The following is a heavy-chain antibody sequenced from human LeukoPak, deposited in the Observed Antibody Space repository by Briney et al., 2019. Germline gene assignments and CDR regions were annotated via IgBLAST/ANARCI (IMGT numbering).Heavy chain of an antibody. V-gene: IGHV4-59*01. CDR3: ASASVVVALDR. Sequence: TSETRSPACSVSGGSITTYYWTWIRQPPGQALEWIGYIYYTGNTKYNPSLESRVTMSIDTSKNEFSLYSVNAADTAVYFCASASVVVALDRWGQG. D-gene: IGHD2-15*01. CDR1: GGSITTYY. J-gene: IGHJ4*02. CDR2: IYYTGNT.